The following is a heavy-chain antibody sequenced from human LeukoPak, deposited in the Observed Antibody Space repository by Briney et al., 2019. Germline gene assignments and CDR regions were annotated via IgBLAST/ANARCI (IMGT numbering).Heavy chain of an antibody. CDR3: ARVLAYSGYVFFDY. J-gene: IGHJ4*02. Sequence: ASVKVSCKASGYSFTGYYTHWVRQAPGQGLEWMGWINPNSGGTNYAQKFQGRVTMTTDTSISTAYMELSRLRSDDTAVYYCARVLAYSGYVFFDYWGQGTLVTVSS. D-gene: IGHD5-12*01. CDR1: GYSFTGYY. V-gene: IGHV1-2*02. CDR2: INPNSGGT.